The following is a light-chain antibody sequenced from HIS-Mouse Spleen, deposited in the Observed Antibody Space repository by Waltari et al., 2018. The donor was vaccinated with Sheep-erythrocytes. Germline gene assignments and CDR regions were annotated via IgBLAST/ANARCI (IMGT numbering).Light chain of an antibody. CDR2: DVS. Sequence: QSALTQPRSVSGSPGQSVTISCTGTTSDVGGYNYVSWYKQHPGKAPKHMIYDVSKRPAGGPDRFSGSKSGNTASLTISGLQAEDEADYYCCSYAGSYNHVFATGTKVTVL. CDR1: TSDVGGYNY. J-gene: IGLJ1*01. CDR3: CSYAGSYNHV. V-gene: IGLV2-11*01.